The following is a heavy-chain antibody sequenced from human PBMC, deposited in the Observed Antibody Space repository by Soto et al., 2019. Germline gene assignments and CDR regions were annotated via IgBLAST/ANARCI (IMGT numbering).Heavy chain of an antibody. V-gene: IGHV3-21*06. J-gene: IGHJ6*02. Sequence: VQLVESGGGLVKPGGSLRLSCAASGFIFGSHNMNWVRQAPGKGLEWVSSITGSSSYIFYADSVKGRFTISRDNAKNTVYLQVNSLRAEDTGVYYCARLVASETGYGMDVWGQGTTVTVSS. D-gene: IGHD3-9*01. CDR2: ITGSSSYI. CDR1: GFIFGSHN. CDR3: ARLVASETGYGMDV.